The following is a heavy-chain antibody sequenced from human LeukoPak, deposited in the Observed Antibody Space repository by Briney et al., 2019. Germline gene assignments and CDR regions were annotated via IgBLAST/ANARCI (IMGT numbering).Heavy chain of an antibody. CDR1: GFSLSTSGMC. J-gene: IGHJ4*02. D-gene: IGHD2-15*01. V-gene: IGHV2-70*11. CDR3: ARTPVSYCSGGSCYSEDY. CDR2: IDWDDDK. Sequence: SGPALVKPTQTLTLTCTFSGFSLSTSGMCVSWIRQPPGKALEWLARIDWDDDKYHSTSLKTRLTISKDTSKNQVVLTMTNMDPVDTATYYCARTPVSYCSGGSCYSEDYWGQGTLVTVSS.